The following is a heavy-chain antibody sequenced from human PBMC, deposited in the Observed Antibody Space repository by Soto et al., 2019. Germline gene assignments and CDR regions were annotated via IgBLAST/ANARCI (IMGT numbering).Heavy chain of an antibody. V-gene: IGHV1-18*01. CDR3: ATWAAGYSYGYYYYGMDV. Sequence: ASVKVSCKASGYTFTSYGISWVRQAPGQGLEWMGWISAYNGNTNYAQKLQGRVTMTTDTSTSTAYMELRSLRSDDTAVYYCATWAAGYSYGYYYYGMDVWGQGTTVTVSS. J-gene: IGHJ6*02. D-gene: IGHD5-18*01. CDR2: ISAYNGNT. CDR1: GYTFTSYG.